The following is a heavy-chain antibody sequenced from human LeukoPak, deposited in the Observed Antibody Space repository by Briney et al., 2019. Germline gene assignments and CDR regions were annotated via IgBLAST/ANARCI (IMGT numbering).Heavy chain of an antibody. CDR3: AIRDGHTDH. D-gene: IGHD5-24*01. Sequence: ASVKVSCKTSGYTFTNYAMHWVRQAPGQTIQWLAWINPANGYTRYSQHFQDRVTVSSDTSADTAYMEPSSLRSEDKAIYYCAIRDGHTDHWGQGTLVTVSS. CDR2: INPANGYT. J-gene: IGHJ4*02. CDR1: GYTFTNYA. V-gene: IGHV1-3*03.